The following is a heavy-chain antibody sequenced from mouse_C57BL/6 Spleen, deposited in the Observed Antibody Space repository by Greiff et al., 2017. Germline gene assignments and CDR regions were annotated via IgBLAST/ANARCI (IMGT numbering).Heavy chain of an antibody. D-gene: IGHD3-2*02. V-gene: IGHV1-58*01. CDR2: IYIGNGYT. J-gene: IGHJ2*01. CDR1: GYTFTSHG. CDR3: ARQLRPYYFDY. Sequence: EVQLVESGAELVSPGSSVKLSCKTSGYTFTSHGINWVKKRPGQGLEWIGYIYIGNGYTEYNEKFMGKATLSSDTSSSTAYMQRSSRTSEDSAIYYCARQLRPYYFDYWGQGTTLTVSS.